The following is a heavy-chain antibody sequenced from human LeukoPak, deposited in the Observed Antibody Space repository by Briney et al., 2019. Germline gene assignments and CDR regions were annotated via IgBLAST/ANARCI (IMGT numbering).Heavy chain of an antibody. Sequence: GGSLRLSCEVSGFTFSRHSMSWVRQAPGKGLEWVAKIKEDGNEKYYVGSVEGRFTISRDNARNTLFLQRNSLRAEDTAVYYCAKGGSTTVGYWGQGTLVTVSS. D-gene: IGHD2/OR15-2a*01. CDR3: AKGGSTTVGY. CDR2: IKEDGNEK. V-gene: IGHV3-7*01. J-gene: IGHJ4*02. CDR1: GFTFSRHS.